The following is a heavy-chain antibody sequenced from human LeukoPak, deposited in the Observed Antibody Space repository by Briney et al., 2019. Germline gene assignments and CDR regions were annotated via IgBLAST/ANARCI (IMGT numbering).Heavy chain of an antibody. CDR3: ARVPSRAYYYMDV. CDR2: ISAYNGNT. Sequence: WASVKVSCKASGYTFTGYYMHWVRQAPGQGLEWMGWISAYNGNTNYAQKLQGRVTMTTDTSTSTAYMELRSLRSDDTAVYYCARVPSRAYYYMDVWGKGTTVTVSS. V-gene: IGHV1-18*04. CDR1: GYTFTGYY. J-gene: IGHJ6*03.